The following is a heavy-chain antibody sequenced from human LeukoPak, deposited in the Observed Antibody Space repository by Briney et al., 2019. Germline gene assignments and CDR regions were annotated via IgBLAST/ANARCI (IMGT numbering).Heavy chain of an antibody. CDR1: GGSFSGYY. CDR3: AGARNWFDP. CDR2: INHSGST. V-gene: IGHV4-34*01. J-gene: IGHJ5*02. Sequence: PSETLSLTCAVYGGSFSGYYWSWIRQPPGKGLEWIGEINHSGSTNYNPSLKSRVTISVDTSKNQFSLKLGSVTAADTAVYYCAGARNWFDPWGQGTLVTVSS.